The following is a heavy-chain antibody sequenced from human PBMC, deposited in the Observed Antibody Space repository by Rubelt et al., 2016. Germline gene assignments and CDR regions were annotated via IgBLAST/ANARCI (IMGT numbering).Heavy chain of an antibody. CDR3: ATGIIRLKPFDY. CDR2: VSAFNGNT. D-gene: IGHD2-15*01. CDR1: GYTFTNYD. V-gene: IGHV1-18*01. J-gene: IGHJ4*02. Sequence: QVQLVQSGAEVKKPGASVKVSCKASGYTFTNYDIIWVRQAPGQGLEWMGWVSAFNGNTNYAQKCQERVSMTTDTSTSAAYMDLRSLRSDDTAVYYCATGIIRLKPFDYWGQGTLVTVSS.